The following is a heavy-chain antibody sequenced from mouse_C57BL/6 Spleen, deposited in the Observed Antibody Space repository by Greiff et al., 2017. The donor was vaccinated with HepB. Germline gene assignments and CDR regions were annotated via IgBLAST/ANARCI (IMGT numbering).Heavy chain of an antibody. Sequence: VQLQQSGAELVKPGASVKISCKASGYAFSSYWMNWVKQRPGKGLEWIGQIYPGDGDTNYNGKFKGKATLTADKSSSTAYMQLSSLTSEDSAVYCCARSDGREGYFDVWGTGTTVTVSS. CDR2: IYPGDGDT. CDR3: ARSDGREGYFDV. V-gene: IGHV1-80*01. J-gene: IGHJ1*03. D-gene: IGHD1-1*01. CDR1: GYAFSSYW.